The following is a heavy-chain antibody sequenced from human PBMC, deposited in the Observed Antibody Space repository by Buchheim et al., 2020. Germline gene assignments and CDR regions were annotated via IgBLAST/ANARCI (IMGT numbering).Heavy chain of an antibody. Sequence: EVQLLESGGNLVQPGGSLRLSCAASGFTFSTYAMSWVRQAPGKRLEWVSGINTGGDSTYNTDSVRGRFTISRDDSRNTLYLQMNSLRAEDTAIYFCAKTRSISSHYYYGMDVWGQGTT. CDR2: INTGGDST. D-gene: IGHD6-6*01. J-gene: IGHJ6*02. CDR3: AKTRSISSHYYYGMDV. CDR1: GFTFSTYA. V-gene: IGHV3-23*01.